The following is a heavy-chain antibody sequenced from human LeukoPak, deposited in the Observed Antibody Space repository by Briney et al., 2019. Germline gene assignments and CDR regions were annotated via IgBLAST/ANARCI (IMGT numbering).Heavy chain of an antibody. CDR2: INHSGST. J-gene: IGHJ6*04. CDR1: GGSFSGYY. D-gene: IGHD3-10*01. Sequence: SETLSLTCAVYGGSFSGYYWSWIRQPPGKGLEWIGEINHSGSTNYNPSLKSRVTISVDTSKNQFSLKLSSVTAADTAVYYCARRVLLWFGESKPMDVWGKGTTVTISS. V-gene: IGHV4-34*01. CDR3: ARRVLLWFGESKPMDV.